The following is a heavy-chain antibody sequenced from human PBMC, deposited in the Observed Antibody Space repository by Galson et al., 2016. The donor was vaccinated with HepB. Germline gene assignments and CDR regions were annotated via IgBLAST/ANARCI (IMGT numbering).Heavy chain of an antibody. Sequence: TLSLTCTVSGGSISSGSYYWSWIRQPAGKGLEWIGRIYTSGSNHFNPSLKSRVTISVDTTKNQFSLKLSSVTTADTAVYYCAREKGYPTVAFDYWGQGTLVTVSS. CDR2: IYTSGSN. CDR3: AREKGYPTVAFDY. D-gene: IGHD4-23*01. J-gene: IGHJ4*02. CDR1: GGSISSGSYY. V-gene: IGHV4-61*02.